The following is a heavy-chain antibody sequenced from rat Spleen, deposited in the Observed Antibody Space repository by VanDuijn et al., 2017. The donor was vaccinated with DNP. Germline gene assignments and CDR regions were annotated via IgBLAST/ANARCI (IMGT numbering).Heavy chain of an antibody. V-gene: IGHV5-17*01. D-gene: IGHD1-1*01. Sequence: EVQLVESGGGLVQPGRSLKLSCAASGFTFSDYAMAWVRQAPKKGLEWVATISYDGSRTYYRDSVKGRFTISRDNAKSTLYLQMDSLRSEDTATYYCARQGGTTVVYYYAMDAWGQGTSVTVSS. CDR2: ISYDGSRT. CDR3: ARQGGTTVVYYYAMDA. CDR1: GFTFSDYA. J-gene: IGHJ4*01.